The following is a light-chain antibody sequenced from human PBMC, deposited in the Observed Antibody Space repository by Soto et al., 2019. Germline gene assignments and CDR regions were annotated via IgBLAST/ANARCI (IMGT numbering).Light chain of an antibody. Sequence: QSALTQPASVSGSPGQSITISCTGNNSDVGGYNYFSCYQQYPGEAPKLMNYDVMNRPSGVSNCFSGYKSVNTASLTSSVLPDEDEAYYYCVSYRTNSPYVFGRGTKVTVL. V-gene: IGLV2-14*01. CDR3: VSYRTNSPYV. J-gene: IGLJ6*01. CDR2: DVM. CDR1: NSDVGGYNY.